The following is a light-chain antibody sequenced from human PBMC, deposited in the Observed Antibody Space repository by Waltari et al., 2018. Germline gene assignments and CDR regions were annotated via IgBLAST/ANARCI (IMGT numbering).Light chain of an antibody. V-gene: IGKV3-15*01. J-gene: IGKJ2*01. CDR1: QYVGWK. Sequence: EIVMTQSPVTLSVSPGDRVTLSCRASQYVGWKVGWYQQSPGQVPKLPIYYPSTRATGVPARFSGSGSGTEFTLTISSLQSEDVAVYHCHQYNEWPYTFAQGTKLEL. CDR2: YPS. CDR3: HQYNEWPYT.